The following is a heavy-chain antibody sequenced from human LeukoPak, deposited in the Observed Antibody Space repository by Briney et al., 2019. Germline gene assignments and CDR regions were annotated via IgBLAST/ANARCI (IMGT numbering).Heavy chain of an antibody. D-gene: IGHD4-17*01. CDR3: ARVNYGDYVEGWFDP. V-gene: IGHV1-8*01. CDR1: GYTFTSYD. J-gene: IGHJ5*02. CDR2: MNPNSGNT. Sequence: ASVKVSCKASGYTFTSYDINWVRQATGQGLEWMGWMNPNSGNTGYAQKFQGRVTMTRNTSISTAYMELSRLRSEDTAVYYCARVNYGDYVEGWFDPWGQGTLVTVSS.